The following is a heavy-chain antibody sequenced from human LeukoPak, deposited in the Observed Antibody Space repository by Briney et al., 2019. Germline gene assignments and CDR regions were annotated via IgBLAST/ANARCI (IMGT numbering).Heavy chain of an antibody. D-gene: IGHD3-9*01. V-gene: IGHV3-49*04. Sequence: GGSLRLSCTASGFTFGDYAMSWVRQAPGKGLEWVGFIRSKAYGGTTEYAASVKGRFTISRDDSKSIAYLQMNSLKTEDTAVYYCTSGGPLGVLRYFDWLFRPDAFDIWGQGTMVTVSS. CDR2: IRSKAYGGTT. J-gene: IGHJ3*02. CDR1: GFTFGDYA. CDR3: TSGGPLGVLRYFDWLFRPDAFDI.